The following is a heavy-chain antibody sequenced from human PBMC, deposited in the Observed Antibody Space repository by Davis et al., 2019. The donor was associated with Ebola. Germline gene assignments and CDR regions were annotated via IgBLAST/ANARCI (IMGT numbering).Heavy chain of an antibody. CDR2: IRAYTGNT. CDR1: GYTSTSSR. V-gene: IGHV1-18*04. Sequence: ASVKVSCKASGYTSTSSRISWVRQAPGQGLEWLGRIRAYTGNTNSANKLQGRATMTTDTSTSTAYMELRSLRSDDTAVYYCARCPFRGWSYWGGFDYWGQGTLVTVSS. D-gene: IGHD1-26*01. J-gene: IGHJ4*02. CDR3: ARCPFRGWSYWGGFDY.